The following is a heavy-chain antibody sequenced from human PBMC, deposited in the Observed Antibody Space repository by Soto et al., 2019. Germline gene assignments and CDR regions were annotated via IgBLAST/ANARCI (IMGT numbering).Heavy chain of an antibody. V-gene: IGHV1-69*01. Sequence: QVQLVQSGPEVKKTGTSVKVSCKASGGTFSSRAISWVRQAPGQGLEWMGGVIPVFARVNYAEKFQDRVTLAADEPTGTVAMELSRLRADDPALYECANSRRWTFLGYDGMDIWGQGTTVPVS. CDR1: GGTFSSRA. D-gene: IGHD1-26*01. CDR2: VIPVFARV. J-gene: IGHJ6*02. CDR3: ANSRRWTFLGYDGMDI.